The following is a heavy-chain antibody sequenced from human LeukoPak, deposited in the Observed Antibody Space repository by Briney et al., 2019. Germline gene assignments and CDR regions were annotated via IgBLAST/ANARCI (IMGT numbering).Heavy chain of an antibody. CDR3: ARDWLSITMVRGVALGWFDP. J-gene: IGHJ5*02. V-gene: IGHV1-18*01. D-gene: IGHD3-10*01. CDR1: RYTLTSYG. Sequence: GASVKVSCKASRYTLTSYGISWVRQAPGQGLEGMGWIGAYNGNTNYAQKLQGRVTMTTDTSTSTAYMELRSLRSDDTAVYYCARDWLSITMVRGVALGWFDPWGQGTLVTVSS. CDR2: IGAYNGNT.